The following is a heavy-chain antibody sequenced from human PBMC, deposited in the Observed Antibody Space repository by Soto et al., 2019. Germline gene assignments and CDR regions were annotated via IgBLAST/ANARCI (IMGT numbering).Heavy chain of an antibody. Sequence: GGSLRLSCAASGFTFDDYAMHWVRQAPGKGLEWVSGISWNSGSIGYADSVKGRFTISRDNSKNTLYLQMNSLRAEDTAVYYCAKVIGYDTSGYAENWGQGTQVTVSS. J-gene: IGHJ4*02. D-gene: IGHD3-22*01. CDR3: AKVIGYDTSGYAEN. CDR2: ISWNSGSI. CDR1: GFTFDDYA. V-gene: IGHV3-9*01.